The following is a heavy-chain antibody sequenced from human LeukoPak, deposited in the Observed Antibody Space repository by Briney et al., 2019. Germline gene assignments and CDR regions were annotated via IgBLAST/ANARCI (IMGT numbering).Heavy chain of an antibody. CDR3: ARHNIVVVPAGHYYYYYMDV. V-gene: IGHV4-34*01. Sequence: PSETLSLTCAVYGGSFSGYYWSWIRQPPGKGLEWIGEINHSGSTNYNPSLKSRVTISVDTSKNQFSLKLSSVTAADTAVYYCARHNIVVVPAGHYYYYYMDVWGKGTTVTVSS. CDR2: INHSGST. CDR1: GGSFSGYY. D-gene: IGHD2-2*01. J-gene: IGHJ6*03.